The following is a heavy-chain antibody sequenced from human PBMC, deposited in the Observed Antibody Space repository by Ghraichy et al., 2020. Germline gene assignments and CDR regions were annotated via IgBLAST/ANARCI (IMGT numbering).Heavy chain of an antibody. CDR1: GGSVSSGSYY. D-gene: IGHD4-11*01. J-gene: IGHJ4*02. Sequence: SQTLSLTCTVSGGSVSSGSYYWSWIRQHPGKGLEWIGYIYYSGSTNYNPSLKSRVTISVDTSKNQFSLKLSSVTAADTAVYYCARGAYSNYNPFDYWGQGTLVTVSS. CDR3: ARGAYSNYNPFDY. CDR2: IYYSGST. V-gene: IGHV4-61*01.